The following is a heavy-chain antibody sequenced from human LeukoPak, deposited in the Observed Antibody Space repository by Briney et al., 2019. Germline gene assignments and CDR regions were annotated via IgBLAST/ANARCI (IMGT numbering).Heavy chain of an antibody. V-gene: IGHV3-23*01. Sequence: GGSLRLSCAASGFTFSSYAMSWVRQAPGKGLEWVSAISGSGGSTYYADSVKGRFTISRDNSKNTLYLQMNSLSAEDTAVYYCAKDLSNYDIKYYYYMDVWGKGTTVTVSS. CDR3: AKDLSNYDIKYYYYMDV. J-gene: IGHJ6*03. CDR1: GFTFSSYA. CDR2: ISGSGGST. D-gene: IGHD3-3*01.